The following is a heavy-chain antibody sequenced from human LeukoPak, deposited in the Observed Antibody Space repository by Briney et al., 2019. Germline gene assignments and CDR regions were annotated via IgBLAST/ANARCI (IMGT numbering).Heavy chain of an antibody. CDR3: ARGGDFWSGYHFDY. CDR2: IYYSGST. CDR1: GGSISSADYY. Sequence: SETLSLTCTVSGGSISSADYYWSWIRQPPGKGLEWIGYIYYSGSTYYNPSLKSRVTISVDTSKNQFSLKLSSVTAADTAVYYCARGGDFWSGYHFDYWGQGTLVTVSS. D-gene: IGHD3-3*01. V-gene: IGHV4-30-4*01. J-gene: IGHJ4*02.